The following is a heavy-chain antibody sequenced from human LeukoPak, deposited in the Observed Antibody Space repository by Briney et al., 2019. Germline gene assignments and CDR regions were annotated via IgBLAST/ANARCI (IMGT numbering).Heavy chain of an antibody. CDR2: ISGSGGST. Sequence: PGGPLRLSCAASGFTFSSYAMSWVRQAPGKGLEWVSGISGSGGSTYYADSVKGRFTISRDNSKNTLYLQMNSLRAEDTAGYYCAKAWWGVPAAHDYWGQGTLVTVSS. CDR1: GFTFSSYA. J-gene: IGHJ4*02. V-gene: IGHV3-23*01. CDR3: AKAWWGVPAAHDY. D-gene: IGHD2-2*01.